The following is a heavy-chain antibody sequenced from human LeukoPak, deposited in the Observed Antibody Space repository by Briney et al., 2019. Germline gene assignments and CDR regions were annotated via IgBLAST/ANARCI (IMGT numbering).Heavy chain of an antibody. V-gene: IGHV3-15*01. CDR1: GLTFSSYA. J-gene: IGHJ4*02. Sequence: GGSLRLSCAASGLTFSSYAVSWVRQAPGQGLEWVGRIKSKIDGGTTDYAAPVKGRFTISRDDSKNTVYLQINSLQIEDTAVYYCTTDGLDSSGYYPAYNFDYWGQGTLVTVSS. CDR2: IKSKIDGGTT. D-gene: IGHD3-22*01. CDR3: TTDGLDSSGYYPAYNFDY.